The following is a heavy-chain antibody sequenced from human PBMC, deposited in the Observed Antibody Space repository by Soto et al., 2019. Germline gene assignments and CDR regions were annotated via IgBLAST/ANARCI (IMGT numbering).Heavy chain of an antibody. Sequence: GESLKISCKGSGYSFTSYWISWVRQMPGKGLEWMGRIDPSDSYTNYSPSFQGHVTISADKSISTAYLQWSSLKASDTAMYYCARPKRSGSTYYYYYDMDVWGQGTTVTV. J-gene: IGHJ6*02. CDR1: GYSFTSYW. D-gene: IGHD3-10*01. CDR2: IDPSDSYT. V-gene: IGHV5-10-1*01. CDR3: ARPKRSGSTYYYYYDMDV.